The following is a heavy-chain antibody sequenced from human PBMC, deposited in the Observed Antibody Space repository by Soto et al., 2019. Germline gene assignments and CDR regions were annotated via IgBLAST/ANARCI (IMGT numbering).Heavy chain of an antibody. V-gene: IGHV4-61*01. CDR3: ARDHNYDFWSGYYSNYYYGMGV. D-gene: IGHD3-3*01. Sequence: QVQLQESGPGLVKPSETLSLTCTVSGGSVSSGSYYWIWIRQPPGKGLEWLGHIYSSGSANYNPAPKSRVAISVDTSKNQFSLKLSSVTAADTAVYYCARDHNYDFWSGYYSNYYYGMGVWGQGTTVTVSS. CDR2: IYSSGSA. J-gene: IGHJ6*02. CDR1: GGSVSSGSYY.